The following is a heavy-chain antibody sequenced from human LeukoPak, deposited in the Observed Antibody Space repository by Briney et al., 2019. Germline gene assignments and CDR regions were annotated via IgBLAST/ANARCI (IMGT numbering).Heavy chain of an antibody. CDR3: ASLEEAAAGPFDY. D-gene: IGHD6-13*01. Sequence: ASVKVSCKVSGYTLTELSMHWVRQAPGKGLEWMEGFDPEDGETIYAQKFQGRVTMTEDTSTDTAYMELSSLRSEDTAVCYCASLEEAAAGPFDYWGQGTLVTVSS. CDR1: GYTLTELS. J-gene: IGHJ4*02. V-gene: IGHV1-24*01. CDR2: FDPEDGET.